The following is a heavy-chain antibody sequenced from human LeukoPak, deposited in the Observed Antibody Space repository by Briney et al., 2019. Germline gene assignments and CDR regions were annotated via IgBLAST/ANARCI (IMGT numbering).Heavy chain of an antibody. CDR3: ARDGGGSSSWYELFDY. D-gene: IGHD6-13*01. V-gene: IGHV1-46*01. Sequence: GASVKVSCKASGYTFTSYYMHWVRQAPGQGLEWMGIINPSGGSTSYAQKFQGRVTMTRDTSTSTVYMELSSLRSEDTAVYYCARDGGGSSSWYELFDYWGQGTLVTVSS. CDR1: GYTFTSYY. CDR2: INPSGGST. J-gene: IGHJ4*02.